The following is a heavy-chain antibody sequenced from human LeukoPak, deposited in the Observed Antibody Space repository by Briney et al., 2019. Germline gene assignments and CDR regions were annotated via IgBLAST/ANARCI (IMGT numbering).Heavy chain of an antibody. Sequence: PGGSLRLSCAASGFPFSDYYMSWIRQAPGKRLEWVSAISGSGGSTYYADSVKGRFTISRDNSKNTLYLQMNSLRAEDTAVYYCAKDPAYYYGSGSYIDYWGQGTLVTVSS. V-gene: IGHV3-23*01. D-gene: IGHD3-10*01. CDR3: AKDPAYYYGSGSYIDY. CDR1: GFPFSDYY. CDR2: ISGSGGST. J-gene: IGHJ4*02.